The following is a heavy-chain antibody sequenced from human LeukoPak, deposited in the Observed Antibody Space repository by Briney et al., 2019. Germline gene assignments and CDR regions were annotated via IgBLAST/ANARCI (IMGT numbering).Heavy chain of an antibody. CDR1: GGSFSGYY. CDR3: ARVPLRPYDVDY. Sequence: TSETLSLTCAVYGGSFSGYYWSWIRQPPGKGLEWIGEINHSGSTNYNPSLKSRVTISVDTSKNQFSLKLSSVTAADTAVCYCARVPLRPYDVDYWGQGTLVTVSS. V-gene: IGHV4-34*01. J-gene: IGHJ4*02. D-gene: IGHD5-12*01. CDR2: INHSGST.